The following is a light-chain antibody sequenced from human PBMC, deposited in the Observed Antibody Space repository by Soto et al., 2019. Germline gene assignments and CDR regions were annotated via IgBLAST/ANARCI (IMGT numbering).Light chain of an antibody. CDR2: EVS. CDR3: SSYTSSSTLV. J-gene: IGLJ2*01. V-gene: IGLV2-14*01. Sequence: QSVLTQPASVSGSPGQSITISCSGTSGDVGTYDYVSWFQQHPGKVPKLMIFEVSNRPSGVSNRFSGSKSGTTASLSISGLQAEDEAVYYCSSYTSSSTLVFGGGTKVTVL. CDR1: SGDVGTYDY.